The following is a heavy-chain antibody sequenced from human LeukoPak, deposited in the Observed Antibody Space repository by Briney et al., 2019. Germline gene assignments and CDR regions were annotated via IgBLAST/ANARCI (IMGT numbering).Heavy chain of an antibody. V-gene: IGHV1-2*02. J-gene: IGHJ3*02. Sequence: ASVKVSCKASGYTFTGYYMHRVRQAPGQGLEWMGWINPNSGGTNYAQKFQGRVTMTRDTSISTAYMELSRLRSDDTAVYYCARDYYDSSGCYYQGLNAFDIWGQGTMVTVSS. CDR2: INPNSGGT. CDR3: ARDYYDSSGCYYQGLNAFDI. CDR1: GYTFTGYY. D-gene: IGHD3-22*01.